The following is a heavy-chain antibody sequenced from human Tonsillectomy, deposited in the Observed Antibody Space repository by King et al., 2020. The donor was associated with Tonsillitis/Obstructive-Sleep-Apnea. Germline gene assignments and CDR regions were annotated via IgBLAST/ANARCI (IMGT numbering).Heavy chain of an antibody. D-gene: IGHD3-3*01. J-gene: IGHJ6*03. Sequence: QVQLVESGGGVVQPGRSLRLSCAASGFTFSSYAIHWGRQAPGKGLEWVAVISYDGSNKYYADSVKGRFTISRDNSKNTLYLQMNRLRAEDTAVYYCARGPITGYYYTTYYYYYYMDVWGKGTTVTVSS. V-gene: IGHV3-30*04. CDR3: ARGPITGYYYTTYYYYYYMDV. CDR1: GFTFSSYA. CDR2: ISYDGSNK.